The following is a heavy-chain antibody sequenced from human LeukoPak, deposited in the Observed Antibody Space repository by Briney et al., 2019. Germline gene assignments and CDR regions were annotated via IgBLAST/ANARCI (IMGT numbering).Heavy chain of an antibody. CDR2: INPSGGST. V-gene: IGHV1-46*01. CDR1: GYTFTSYY. J-gene: IGHJ4*02. CDR3: AREHRALRYFDPVTAGNYFDY. D-gene: IGHD3-9*01. Sequence: GASVKVSCKASGYTFTSYYMHWVRQAPGQGLEWMGIINPSGGSTSYAQKFQGRVTMTRDTSTSTVYMELSSLRSEDTAVYYCAREHRALRYFDPVTAGNYFDYWGQGTLVTVSS.